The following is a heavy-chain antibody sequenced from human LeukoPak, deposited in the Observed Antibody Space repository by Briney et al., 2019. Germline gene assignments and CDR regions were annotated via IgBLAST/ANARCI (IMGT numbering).Heavy chain of an antibody. J-gene: IGHJ4*02. D-gene: IGHD1-26*01. V-gene: IGHV3-48*04. CDR1: GFTFSSYS. CDR2: ISRSSSAI. Sequence: GGSLRLSCAASGFTFSSYSMNWVRQAPGKGLEWVSYISRSSSAIYYADSVKGRFTISRDNAKNTLYLQMNSLRAEDTAVYYCARVIVGATGSDYWGQGTLVTVSS. CDR3: ARVIVGATGSDY.